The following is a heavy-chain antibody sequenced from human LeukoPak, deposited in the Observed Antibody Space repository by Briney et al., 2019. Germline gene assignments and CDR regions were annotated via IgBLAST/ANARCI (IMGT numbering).Heavy chain of an antibody. V-gene: IGHV4-59*01. D-gene: IGHD3-16*02. CDR2: IYYSGST. J-gene: IGHJ3*02. CDR1: GESFSGYY. CDR3: ARAPPINDYVWGSYPGAFDI. Sequence: SETLSLTCAVYGESFSGYYWSWIRQPPGKGLEWIGYIYYSGSTNYNPSLKSRVTISVDTSKNQFSLKLSSVTAADTAVYYCARAPPINDYVWGSYPGAFDIWGQGTMVTVSS.